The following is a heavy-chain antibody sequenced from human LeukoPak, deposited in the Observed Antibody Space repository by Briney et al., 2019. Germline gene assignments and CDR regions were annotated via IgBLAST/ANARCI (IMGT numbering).Heavy chain of an antibody. V-gene: IGHV3-33*08. J-gene: IGHJ5*02. Sequence: GGSLRLSCAASGFTFSGYGMHWVRRAPGKGLEWVAVIWYDGSNKYYADSVKGRFTISRDNSKNTVDLQMNSLRAEDTAVYYCARITTGWFDHWGQGILVTVSS. CDR3: ARITTGWFDH. D-gene: IGHD4-11*01. CDR2: IWYDGSNK. CDR1: GFTFSGYG.